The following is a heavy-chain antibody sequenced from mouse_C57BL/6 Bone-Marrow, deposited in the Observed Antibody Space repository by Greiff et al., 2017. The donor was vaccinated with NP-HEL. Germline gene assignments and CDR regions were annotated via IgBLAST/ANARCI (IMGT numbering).Heavy chain of an antibody. CDR1: GFTFSDYG. V-gene: IGHV5-15*01. CDR3: ARQGNDGYFFAY. J-gene: IGHJ3*01. D-gene: IGHD2-3*01. Sequence: EVQVVESGGGLVQPGGSLKLSCAASGFTFSDYGMAWVRQAPRKGPEWVAFISNLAYSIYYADTVTGRFTISRENAKNTLYLEMSSLRSEDTAMYYCARQGNDGYFFAYWGQGTLVTVSA. CDR2: ISNLAYSI.